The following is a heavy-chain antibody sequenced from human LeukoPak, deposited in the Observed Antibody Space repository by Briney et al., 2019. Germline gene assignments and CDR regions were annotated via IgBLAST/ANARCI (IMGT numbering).Heavy chain of an antibody. CDR3: ARHVFRYCSSTSCAKPLNWFDP. D-gene: IGHD2-2*01. Sequence: PSETLSFTCAVYGGSFSGYYWSWIRPPPGKGLEGIGEINHSGSTNYNPSLKSRVTISVDTSKNQFSLKLSSVTAADTAVYYCARHVFRYCSSTSCAKPLNWFDPWGQGTLVTVSS. V-gene: IGHV4-34*01. CDR2: INHSGST. CDR1: GGSFSGYY. J-gene: IGHJ5*02.